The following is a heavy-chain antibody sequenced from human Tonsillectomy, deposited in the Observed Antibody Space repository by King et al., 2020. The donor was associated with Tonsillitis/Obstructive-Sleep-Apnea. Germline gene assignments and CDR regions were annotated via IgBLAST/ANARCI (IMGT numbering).Heavy chain of an antibody. CDR1: GFTFSSYS. D-gene: IGHD2-2*01. V-gene: IGHV3-21*01. CDR2: ISSSSSHI. J-gene: IGHJ4*02. Sequence: VQLVESGGGLVKPGGSLRLSCAASGFTFSSYSMNWVRQAPGKGLEWVSSISSSSSHIYYADSVKGRFTISRDNAKNSLYLQMNSLRAEDTAVYYCARDLGLVVPAATIDNWGQGTLVTVSS. CDR3: ARDLGLVVPAATIDN.